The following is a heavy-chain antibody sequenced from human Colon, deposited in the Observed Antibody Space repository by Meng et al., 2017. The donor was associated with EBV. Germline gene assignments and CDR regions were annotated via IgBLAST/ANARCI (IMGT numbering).Heavy chain of an antibody. Sequence: VPLAGSGAGPCKPSGALSPTLPVSGPSHHYFYLVGLLPPSPGEGFGLICAIYHKGQTKYNPSRERPSRMSVDQFQDGFSLNLKSVTAADTAVYYCARDGGVTHIPWGQGVLVTVSS. CDR1: GPSHHYFYL. CDR2: IYHKGQT. CDR3: ARDGGVTHIP. D-gene: IGHD2-8*02. V-gene: IGHV4-4*02. J-gene: IGHJ5*02.